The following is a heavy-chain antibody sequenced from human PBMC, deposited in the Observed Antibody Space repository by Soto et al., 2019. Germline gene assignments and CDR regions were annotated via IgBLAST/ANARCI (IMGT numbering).Heavy chain of an antibody. CDR2: IIPIFGTA. Sequence: ASVKVSCKASGGTFSSYAISWVRQAPGQGLEWMGGIIPIFGTANYAQKFQGRVTITADKSTSTAYMELSSLRSEDTAVYYCAREPQDILTGFDYWGQGTLVTVS. CDR3: AREPQDILTGFDY. CDR1: GGTFSSYA. V-gene: IGHV1-69*06. J-gene: IGHJ4*02. D-gene: IGHD3-9*01.